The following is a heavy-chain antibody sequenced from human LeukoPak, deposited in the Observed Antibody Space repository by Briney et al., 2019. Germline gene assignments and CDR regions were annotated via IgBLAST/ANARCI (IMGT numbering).Heavy chain of an antibody. CDR3: ARDLMYYDFGSGQYP. D-gene: IGHD3-3*01. J-gene: IGHJ5*02. V-gene: IGHV1-2*02. Sequence: ASVKVSCKASGYTFTGYYMHWVRQAPGHGLEWMGWINPNSGGTNYAQKFQGRVTMTRDTSISPAYMELSRLRSDDTAVYYCARDLMYYDFGSGQYPWGQGTLVTVSS. CDR2: INPNSGGT. CDR1: GYTFTGYY.